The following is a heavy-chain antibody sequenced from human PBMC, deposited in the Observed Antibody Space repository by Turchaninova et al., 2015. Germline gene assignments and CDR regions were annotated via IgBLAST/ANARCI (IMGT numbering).Heavy chain of an antibody. D-gene: IGHD5/OR15-5a*01. Sequence: QVTLKESGPVLVKPTEPLPLTSTSHGYSLRNAKTGVHRSRQPPGKALEWLAHTFSNDQTSYSHSLESRLTISKDTSKSQVGLTMTNMDPVDTGTYYCARMPSSTIQDYYYGLDVWGQGTTVTVSS. V-gene: IGHV2-26*01. CDR2: TFSNDQT. J-gene: IGHJ6*02. CDR3: ARMPSSTIQDYYYGLDV. CDR1: GYSLRNAKTG.